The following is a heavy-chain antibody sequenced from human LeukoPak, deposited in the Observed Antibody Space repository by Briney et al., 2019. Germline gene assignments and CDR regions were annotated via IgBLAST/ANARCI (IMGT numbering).Heavy chain of an antibody. CDR1: GFTFSTYA. D-gene: IGHD1-26*01. J-gene: IGHJ4*02. Sequence: GGSLRLSCAASGFTFSTYAMTWVRQAPGKGLEWVSLISGTGGSTYYADSVKGRFTISRDNSKNTLYLQMNSLRAEDTAVYYCVTEVSGSFPTWGQGTLVTVSS. CDR2: ISGTGGST. V-gene: IGHV3-23*01. CDR3: VTEVSGSFPT.